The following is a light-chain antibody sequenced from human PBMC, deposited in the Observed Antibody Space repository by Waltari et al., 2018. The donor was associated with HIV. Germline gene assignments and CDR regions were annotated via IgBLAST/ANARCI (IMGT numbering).Light chain of an antibody. CDR2: AAS. Sequence: IQMTQSPSSLSASVGDRVTINCRASQSIRSSLNWYQQKSGKAPKLLIYAASSLQSGVPSRFNGSGSGTDFTLTISSLQPEDFATYYCQQSFSTPPKFGQGTKVEIK. CDR3: QQSFSTPPK. J-gene: IGKJ1*01. V-gene: IGKV1-39*01. CDR1: QSIRSS.